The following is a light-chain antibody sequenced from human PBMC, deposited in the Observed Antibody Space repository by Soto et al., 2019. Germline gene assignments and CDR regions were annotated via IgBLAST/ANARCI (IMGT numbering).Light chain of an antibody. V-gene: IGLV2-11*01. CDR1: SSDVGDYNY. J-gene: IGLJ2*01. CDR2: DVS. CDR3: CSYAGRYTEV. Sequence: QSALTQPRSVSGSPGQSVTISCTGTSSDVGDYNYVSWYQQHPGKAPKLIIYDVSKRPSGVPDRFSGSKSGNTASLTISGLQAEDEGDYYCCSYAGRYTEVFGGGTKVTVL.